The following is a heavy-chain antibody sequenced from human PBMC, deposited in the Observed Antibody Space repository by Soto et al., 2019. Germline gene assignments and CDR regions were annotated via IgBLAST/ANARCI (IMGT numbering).Heavy chain of an antibody. J-gene: IGHJ5*02. CDR1: GYTFTSYG. Sequence: QVQLVQSGAEVKKPGASVKVSCRASGYTFTSYGISWVRQAPGQGLEWMGWISDYNGNTNYAQKLQGRVTMTTDTPTSTAYMELRSLRSDDTAVYYCARGRMVRGVIVSYNWFDPWGQGTLVTVSS. CDR2: ISDYNGNT. CDR3: ARGRMVRGVIVSYNWFDP. V-gene: IGHV1-18*01. D-gene: IGHD3-10*01.